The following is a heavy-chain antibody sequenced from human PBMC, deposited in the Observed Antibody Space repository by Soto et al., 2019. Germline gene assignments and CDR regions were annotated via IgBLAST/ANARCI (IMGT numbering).Heavy chain of an antibody. D-gene: IGHD2-2*01. CDR1: GFTFSSYG. Sequence: GGSLRLSCAASGFTFSSYGMHWVRQAPGKGLEWVAVISYDGSNKYYADSVKGRFTISRDNSKNTLYLQMNSLRAEDTAVYYCARGGRGYCSSTSCRISDYFDYWGQGTLVTVSS. CDR2: ISYDGSNK. V-gene: IGHV3-30*03. CDR3: ARGGRGYCSSTSCRISDYFDY. J-gene: IGHJ4*02.